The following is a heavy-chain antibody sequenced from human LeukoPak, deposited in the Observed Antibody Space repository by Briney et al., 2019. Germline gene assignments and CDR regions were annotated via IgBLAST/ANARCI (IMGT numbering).Heavy chain of an antibody. J-gene: IGHJ5*02. Sequence: GGSLRLFCAASGFTFSSYWMHWVRQAPGKGLVWVSRINSDGSWTTYADSVKGRFTISRDNAKNTLYLQMNSLRDEDTAVYFCVRETAYRFDPWGQGTLVIVSS. D-gene: IGHD1-1*01. CDR3: VRETAYRFDP. V-gene: IGHV3-74*01. CDR2: INSDGSWT. CDR1: GFTFSSYW.